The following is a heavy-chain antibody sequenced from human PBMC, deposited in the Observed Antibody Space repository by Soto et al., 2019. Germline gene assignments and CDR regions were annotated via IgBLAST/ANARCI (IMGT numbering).Heavy chain of an antibody. V-gene: IGHV4-4*07. CDR1: GGSISSYY. CDR3: AAESYYYDSSGYYNWFDP. J-gene: IGHJ5*02. D-gene: IGHD3-22*01. CDR2: IYTSGST. Sequence: PSETLSLTCTVSGGSISSYYWSWIRQPAGKGLEWIGRIYTSGSTNYNPSLKSRVTMSVDTSKNQFSLKLSSVTAADTAVYYCAAESYYYDSSGYYNWFDPWGQGTLVTVSS.